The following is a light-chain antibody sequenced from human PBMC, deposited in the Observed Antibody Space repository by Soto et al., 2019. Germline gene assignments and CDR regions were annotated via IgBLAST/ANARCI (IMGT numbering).Light chain of an antibody. CDR3: LQHRTFPLT. V-gene: IGKV1-17*01. Sequence: DIQMTQFPSSLSASVGDRVTITCRASQGIRNDLAWYQQKPGKAPKRLIYAASSLQSGVPSRFSGSGSGTEFTLSISSLQPEEFATFFCLQHRTFPLTFGQGTKVEIK. CDR1: QGIRND. J-gene: IGKJ1*01. CDR2: AAS.